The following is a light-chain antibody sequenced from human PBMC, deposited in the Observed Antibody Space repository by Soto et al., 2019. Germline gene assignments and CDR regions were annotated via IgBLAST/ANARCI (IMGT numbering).Light chain of an antibody. CDR1: RSDVGGYNY. J-gene: IGLJ1*01. CDR3: NSYTSSSTYV. V-gene: IGLV2-14*01. Sequence: QSVLTQPASVSASPGQSITISCTGTRSDVGGYNYVSWYQQHPGKAPKLMIYEVSNRPSGISNRFSGSKSGNTASLTISGLQAEDEDDYYCNSYTSSSTYVFGTGTKLTVL. CDR2: EVS.